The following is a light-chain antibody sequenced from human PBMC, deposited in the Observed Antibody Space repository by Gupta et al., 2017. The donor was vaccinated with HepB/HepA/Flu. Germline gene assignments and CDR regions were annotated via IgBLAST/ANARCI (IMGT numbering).Light chain of an antibody. J-gene: IGLJ2*01. Sequence: QSALPQPASVSGSPGQSITISCTGTSSDVGGYNFVSWYQKYPGKAPRLMIYDVIKRPSGVSNRFSGSKSGNTASLTISGLQSEDEADYYCSSYTSSYTVVFGGGTKLTVL. CDR2: DVI. CDR3: SSYTSSYTVV. CDR1: SSDVGGYNF. V-gene: IGLV2-14*03.